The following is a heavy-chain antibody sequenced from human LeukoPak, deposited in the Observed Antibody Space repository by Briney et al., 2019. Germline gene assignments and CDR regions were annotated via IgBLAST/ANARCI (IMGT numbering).Heavy chain of an antibody. Sequence: GASVKVSCKASGNTFTGYYIYWVRQAPGQGLEWMGRINPNSGGTNYAQKSQGRVTMTRDTSISTAYMELSRLRSDDTAVYYCARDKVAGVGALDYWGQGTLVTVSS. D-gene: IGHD3-16*01. V-gene: IGHV1-2*02. J-gene: IGHJ4*02. CDR1: GNTFTGYY. CDR3: ARDKVAGVGALDY. CDR2: INPNSGGT.